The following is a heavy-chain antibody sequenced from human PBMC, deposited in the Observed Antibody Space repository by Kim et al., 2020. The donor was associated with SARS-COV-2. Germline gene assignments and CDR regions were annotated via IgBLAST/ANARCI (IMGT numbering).Heavy chain of an antibody. CDR1: GYTFTNYA. CDR2: VSASGLRT. CDR3: AKGQSGKRQERYSDY. D-gene: IGHD2-15*01. J-gene: IGHJ4*01. V-gene: IGHV3-23*01. Sequence: GGSLRLSCAASGYTFTNYAMTWVRQAPGMGLEWVAAVSASGLRTYYADSLRGRLTISKDNSKNTVILQMSSLRPEDSAIYYCAKGQSGKRQERYSDYWG.